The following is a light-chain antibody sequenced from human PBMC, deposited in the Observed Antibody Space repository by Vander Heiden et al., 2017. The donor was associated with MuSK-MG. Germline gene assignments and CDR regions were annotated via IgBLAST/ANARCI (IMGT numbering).Light chain of an antibody. V-gene: IGKV1-13*02. J-gene: IGKJ5*01. CDR1: QGISSR. CDR2: DAS. Sequence: AIQLTQSPSSLSASVGDRVTITCRASQGISSRLAWYQQKPGKAPKLLIYDASSLESGVPSRFSGSGSGTDLTLTISSLQPEDFATYYCQHFNSYPITFGQGTRLEIK. CDR3: QHFNSYPIT.